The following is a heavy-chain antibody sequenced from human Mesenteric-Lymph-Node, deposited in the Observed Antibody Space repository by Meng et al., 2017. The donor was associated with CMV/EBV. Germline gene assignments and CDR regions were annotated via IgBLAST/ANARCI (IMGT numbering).Heavy chain of an antibody. Sequence: ESLKISCAASGFTFSDYYMSWIRQAPGKGLEWIGYVSYSGTTNYNPSLKSRVTISVDTSRNQFYLKLSSMTAADTAVYYCARSGGYSSPAGFWGQGTLVTVSS. J-gene: IGHJ4*01. D-gene: IGHD2-21*01. CDR1: GFTFSDYY. CDR3: ARSGGYSSPAGF. CDR2: VSYSGTT. V-gene: IGHV4-59*01.